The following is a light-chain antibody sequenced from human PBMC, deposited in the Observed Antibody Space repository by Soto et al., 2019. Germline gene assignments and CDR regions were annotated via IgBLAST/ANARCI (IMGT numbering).Light chain of an antibody. CDR1: QSVSINY. CDR3: QQYGSSPQT. CDR2: GAS. J-gene: IGKJ1*01. Sequence: EIVLTQSPGTLSLSPGERATLYCRASQSVSINYLAWYQPKPGQAPRLLIYGASSRATGIPDRFSGSGSGTDFTLTISRLEPEDFAVYYCQQYGSSPQTFGQGTKVDI. V-gene: IGKV3-20*01.